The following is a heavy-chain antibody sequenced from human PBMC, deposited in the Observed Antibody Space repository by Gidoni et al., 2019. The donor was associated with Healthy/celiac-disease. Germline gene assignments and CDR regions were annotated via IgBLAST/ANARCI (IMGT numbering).Heavy chain of an antibody. CDR1: GFTFSSHP. CDR2: ISGRGGST. J-gene: IGHJ4*02. CDR3: AKSPPSESWIQLWELFDY. V-gene: IGHV3-23*01. Sequence: EVQLLESGGGLVQPGGSLRLSCAASGFTFSSHPMSWVRQAPGKGLEWVSAISGRGGSTYYADSVKGRFTISRDNSKNTLYLQMNSLRAEDTAVYYCAKSPPSESWIQLWELFDYWGQGTLVTVSS. D-gene: IGHD5-18*01.